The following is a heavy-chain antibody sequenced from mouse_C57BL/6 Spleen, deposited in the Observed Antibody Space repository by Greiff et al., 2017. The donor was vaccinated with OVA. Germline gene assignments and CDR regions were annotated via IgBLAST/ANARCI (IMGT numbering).Heavy chain of an antibody. CDR3: ARFSDGYYPLPDY. D-gene: IGHD2-3*01. V-gene: IGHV1-26*01. J-gene: IGHJ2*01. Sequence: VQLQQSGPELVKPGASVKISCTASGYTFTDYYMNWVKQSPGKSLEWIGDINPNNGGTSYNQKFKGKATLTVDKSSSTAYMELRSLTSEDSAVDYCARFSDGYYPLPDYWGKGTTLTVSS. CDR2: INPNNGGT. CDR1: GYTFTDYY.